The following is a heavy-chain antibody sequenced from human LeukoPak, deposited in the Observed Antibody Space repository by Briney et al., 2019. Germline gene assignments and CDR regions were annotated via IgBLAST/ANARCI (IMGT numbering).Heavy chain of an antibody. CDR2: ISYDGSNK. V-gene: IGHV3-30-3*01. J-gene: IGHJ4*02. CDR3: ARSGRYFDWLLSPD. CDR1: GLTFSTYA. D-gene: IGHD3-9*01. Sequence: PGGSPRLSCAASGLTFSTYAMHWVRQAPGKGLEWVAVISYDGSNKYYADSVKGRFTISRDNSKNTLYLQMNSLRTEDTAVYYCARSGRYFDWLLSPDWGQGTLVTVSS.